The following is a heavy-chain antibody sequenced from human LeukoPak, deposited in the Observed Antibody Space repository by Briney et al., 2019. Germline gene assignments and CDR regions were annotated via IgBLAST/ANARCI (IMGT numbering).Heavy chain of an antibody. D-gene: IGHD4-17*01. CDR1: GFTFSHYG. CDR2: MWSDGTKK. J-gene: IGHJ4*02. CDR3: ARLGARQILEY. Sequence: PGGSLRLSCAASGFTFSHYGMHWVRQAPGKGLEWVAVMWSDGTKKYYADSVKGRFTVSRDISKHTLYLQMSSLRAEDTAVYYCARLGARQILEYWGQGTLVTVSS. V-gene: IGHV3-33*01.